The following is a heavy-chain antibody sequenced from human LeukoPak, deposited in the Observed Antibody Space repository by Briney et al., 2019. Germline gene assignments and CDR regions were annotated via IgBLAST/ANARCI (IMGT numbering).Heavy chain of an antibody. CDR1: GFTFSSYG. J-gene: IGHJ4*02. CDR3: VREWFGEYLGRRAFDY. Sequence: GGSLRLSCAASGFTFSSYGMHWVRQAPGKGLEWVAVIWHDGINKDYVDSVKGRFTIARDNSKNTLFLQMNGLRAEDTAVYYCVREWFGEYLGRRAFDYWGQGTLVTVSS. CDR2: IWHDGINK. V-gene: IGHV3-33*01. D-gene: IGHD3-10*01.